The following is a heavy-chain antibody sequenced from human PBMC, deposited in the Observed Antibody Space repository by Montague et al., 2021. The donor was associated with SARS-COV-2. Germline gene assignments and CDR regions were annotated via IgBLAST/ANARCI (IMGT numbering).Heavy chain of an antibody. V-gene: IGHV2-70*01. CDR1: GFSLSTSGMC. D-gene: IGHD5-12*01. CDR2: IVWDDDK. J-gene: IGHJ6*02. Sequence: PALVKPTQTLTLTCTFSGFSLSTSGMCVSWIRQPPGKALEWLALIVWDDDKYSTPSLKTRLTISKDTSKNQVVLTMTNMDPVDTATYYCARTQIVDIYYYYGMDVWGQGTTVTVSS. CDR3: ARTQIVDIYYYYGMDV.